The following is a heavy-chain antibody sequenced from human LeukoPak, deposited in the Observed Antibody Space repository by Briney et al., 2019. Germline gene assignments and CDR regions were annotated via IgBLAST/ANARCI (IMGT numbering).Heavy chain of an antibody. D-gene: IGHD4-17*01. J-gene: IGHJ5*02. Sequence: SETLSLTCTVSGGSISSSSYYWGWIRQPPGKGLVWIGSIYYSGSTYYNQSLKSRVTISVDTSKNQFSLKLSSVTAADTAVYYCARQKSDYGDYLRWFDPWGQGTLVTVSS. CDR3: ARQKSDYGDYLRWFDP. CDR2: IYYSGST. V-gene: IGHV4-39*01. CDR1: GGSISSSSYY.